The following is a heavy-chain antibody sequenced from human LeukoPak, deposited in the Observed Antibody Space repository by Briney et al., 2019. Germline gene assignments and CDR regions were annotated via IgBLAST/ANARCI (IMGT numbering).Heavy chain of an antibody. J-gene: IGHJ4*02. V-gene: IGHV3-21*01. CDR2: ISSSSSYI. CDR1: GFTFSSYS. D-gene: IGHD4/OR15-4a*01. Sequence: TGGSLRLSCGASGFTFSSYSMNWVRQAPGKGLEWVSSISSSSSYIYYADSVKGRFTISRDNAKNSLYLQMNSLRAEDTAVYYCARRAGAYSHPYDYWGQGTLVTVSS. CDR3: ARRAGAYSHPYDY.